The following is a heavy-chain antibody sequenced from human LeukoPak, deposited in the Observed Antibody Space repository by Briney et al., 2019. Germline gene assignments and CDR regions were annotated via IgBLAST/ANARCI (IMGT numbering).Heavy chain of an antibody. CDR2: IYTSGST. D-gene: IGHD4-17*01. CDR1: GGSISSGSYY. J-gene: IGHJ3*02. Sequence: SQTLSLTCTVSGGSISSGSYYWSWIRQPAGKGLEWIGRIYTSGSTNYNPSLKSRVTISVDTSKNQFSLKLSSVTAADTAVYHCARGFYGDYVGVYAFDIWGQGTMVTVSS. V-gene: IGHV4-61*02. CDR3: ARGFYGDYVGVYAFDI.